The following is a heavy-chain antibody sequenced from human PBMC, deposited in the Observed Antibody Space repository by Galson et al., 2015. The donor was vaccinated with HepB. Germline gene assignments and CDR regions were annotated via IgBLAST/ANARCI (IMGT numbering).Heavy chain of an antibody. CDR1: GCTFSSYA. D-gene: IGHD6-6*01. CDR2: IIPIFGIA. V-gene: IGHV1-69*13. J-gene: IGHJ4*02. Sequence: SVKVSCKASGCTFSSYAISWVRQAPGQGLEWMGGIIPIFGIANYAQKFQGRVTITADESTSTAYMELSSLRSEDTAVYYCARLSIAARPDSSNYWGQGTLVTVSS. CDR3: ARLSIAARPDSSNY.